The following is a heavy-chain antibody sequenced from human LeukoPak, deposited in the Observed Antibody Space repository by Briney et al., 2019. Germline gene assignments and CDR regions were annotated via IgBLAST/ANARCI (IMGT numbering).Heavy chain of an antibody. V-gene: IGHV4-59*08. Sequence: PSETLSLTCTVSAGSVSGYCWSWIRQPPGKGLEWIGYIYYSGSTNYNPSLKSRVTISVDTSKNQFSLKLSSVTAADTAVYYCARHWQDTDSYYGMDVWGQGTTVTVSS. CDR1: AGSVSGYC. CDR2: IYYSGST. D-gene: IGHD3-22*01. CDR3: ARHWQDTDSYYGMDV. J-gene: IGHJ6*02.